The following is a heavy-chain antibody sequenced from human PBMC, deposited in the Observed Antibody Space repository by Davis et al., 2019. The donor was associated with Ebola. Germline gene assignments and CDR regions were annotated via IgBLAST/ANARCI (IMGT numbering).Heavy chain of an antibody. CDR1: GYIFTSYA. J-gene: IGHJ4*02. CDR3: AREDTAMVTVDY. Sequence: ASVKVSCKASGYIFTSYAMHWVRQAPGQRLEWMGWINAGNGNTKYSQKFQGRVTITRDTSASTAYMDLSSLRSEDTAVYYCAREDTAMVTVDYWGQGTLVTVSS. D-gene: IGHD5-18*01. CDR2: INAGNGNT. V-gene: IGHV1-3*01.